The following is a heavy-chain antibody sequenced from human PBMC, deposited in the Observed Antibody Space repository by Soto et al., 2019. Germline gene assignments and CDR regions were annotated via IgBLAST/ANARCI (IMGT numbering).Heavy chain of an antibody. CDR1: GFTFSSYV. CDR3: LVASAAY. V-gene: IGHV3-64D*06. J-gene: IGHJ4*02. CDR2: ITSNGGST. Sequence: GSLRLSCSASGFTFSSYVMNCVRQAPGKGLEYVSGITSNGGSTFYADSVKGGFIISRDNSQNTVYLQMSSLTTADTAVYYCLVASAAYWGQGTQVTVS. D-gene: IGHD6-13*01.